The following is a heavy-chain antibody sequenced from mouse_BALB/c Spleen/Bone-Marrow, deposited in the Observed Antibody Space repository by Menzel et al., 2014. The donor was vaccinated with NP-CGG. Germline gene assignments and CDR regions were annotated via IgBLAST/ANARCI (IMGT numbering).Heavy chain of an antibody. V-gene: IGHV14-3*02. Sequence: VLESGAELVKPGASVKLSCTASGFNIKDTYMHWVKQRPEQGLEWIGRIDPANGNTKYDPKFQGKATITADTSSNTAYLQLSSLTSEDTAVYYCARWEYYAMDYWGQGTSVTVSS. CDR3: ARWEYYAMDY. CDR2: IDPANGNT. CDR1: GFNIKDTY. D-gene: IGHD4-1*01. J-gene: IGHJ4*01.